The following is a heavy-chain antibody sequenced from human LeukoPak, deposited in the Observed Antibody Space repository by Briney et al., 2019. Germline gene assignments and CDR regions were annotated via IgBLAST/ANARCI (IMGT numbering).Heavy chain of an antibody. J-gene: IGHJ4*02. CDR3: AREYYDILTGYKSFDY. CDR1: GFTFSSYG. V-gene: IGHV3-30*02. D-gene: IGHD3-9*01. CDR2: IRYDGSNK. Sequence: GGSLRLSCAASGFTFSSYGMHWVRQAPGKGLEWVAFIRYDGSNKYYADSVKGRFTISRDNSKNTLYLQMNSLRAEDTAVYYCAREYYDILTGYKSFDYWGQGTLVTVSS.